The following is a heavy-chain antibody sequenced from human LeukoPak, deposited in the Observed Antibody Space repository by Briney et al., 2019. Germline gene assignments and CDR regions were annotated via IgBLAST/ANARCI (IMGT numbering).Heavy chain of an antibody. CDR1: GGSFSGYY. Sequence: SETLSLTCAVYGGSFSGYYWSWIRQPPGKGLEWIGEINHSGSTNYNPSLKSRVTISVDTSKNQFSLKLSSVTAADTAVYYCARGESSYDSSGYYFDYWGQGTLVTVSS. CDR2: INHSGST. D-gene: IGHD3-22*01. CDR3: ARGESSYDSSGYYFDY. J-gene: IGHJ4*02. V-gene: IGHV4-34*01.